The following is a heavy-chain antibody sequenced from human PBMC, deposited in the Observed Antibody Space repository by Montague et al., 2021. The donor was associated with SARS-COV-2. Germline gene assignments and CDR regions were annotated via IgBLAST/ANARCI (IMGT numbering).Heavy chain of an antibody. J-gene: IGHJ4*02. V-gene: IGHV4-39*02. CDR2: IYYSGTT. D-gene: IGHD3-10*01. Sequence: SETLSLTCSVSSGSIISSGYYWGWIRQPPGKELEWVGNIYYSGTTYYNPSLQSRGTISVDTSKNHLSLRLSSATAADTAVYFCARGMIRGVTTPFDYWGQRSQVTVSS. CDR3: ARGMIRGVTTPFDY. CDR1: SGSIISSGYY.